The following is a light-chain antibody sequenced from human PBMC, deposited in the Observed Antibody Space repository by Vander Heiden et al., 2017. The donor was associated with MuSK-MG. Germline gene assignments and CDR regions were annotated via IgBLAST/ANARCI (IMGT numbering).Light chain of an antibody. V-gene: IGKV1-39*01. Sequence: DIQMTQSPSSLSASVGDRVTITCRASQSIGRYLNWYQQKPGKAPKLLLYGASTLQTGVPSRFSGSGSGTDFTLTISSLQPEDFATYYCHQSYTTLFTFGPGAKVEIK. CDR2: GAS. CDR3: HQSYTTLFT. CDR1: QSIGRY. J-gene: IGKJ3*01.